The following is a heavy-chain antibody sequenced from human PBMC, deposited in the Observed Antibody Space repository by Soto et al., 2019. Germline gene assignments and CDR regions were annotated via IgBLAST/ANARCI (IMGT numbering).Heavy chain of an antibody. CDR1: GGSISSYY. J-gene: IGHJ4*02. CDR2: IYYSGST. Sequence: SETLSLTCTVSGGSISSYYWSWIRQPPGKGLEWIGYIYYSGSTNYNPSLKSRVTISVDTSKNQFSLKLSSVTAADTAVYYCARHLRVVGDYFDYWGQGTLVTVSS. D-gene: IGHD1-26*01. V-gene: IGHV4-59*08. CDR3: ARHLRVVGDYFDY.